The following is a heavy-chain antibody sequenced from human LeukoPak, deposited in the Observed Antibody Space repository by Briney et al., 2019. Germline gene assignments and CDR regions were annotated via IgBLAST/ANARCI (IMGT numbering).Heavy chain of an antibody. CDR3: ARALYYDILTGYYNSFDY. D-gene: IGHD3-9*01. V-gene: IGHV1-69*06. J-gene: IGHJ4*02. Sequence: SVKVPCKASGGTFSSYAISWVRQAPGQGLEWMGGIIPIFGTANYAQKFQGRVTITADKSTSTAYMELSGLRSEDTAVYYCARALYYDILTGYYNSFDYWGQGTLVTVSS. CDR1: GGTFSSYA. CDR2: IIPIFGTA.